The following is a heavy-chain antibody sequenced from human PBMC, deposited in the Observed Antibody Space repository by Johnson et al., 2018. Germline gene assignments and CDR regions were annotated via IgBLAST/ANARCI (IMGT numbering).Heavy chain of an antibody. V-gene: IGHV3-21*04. CDR2: ITSSSSYM. CDR1: GFTFSTYS. Sequence: VQLLESGGGLVKPGGSLRLACAASGFTFSTYSMNWVRQAPGKGLEWVSSITSSSSYMYYTDLVRGRFNISRDKAKNSRSLQMHSLRAEDTAVYYCARDLSRAGTTPAYYYYYGMDVWGQGTTVTVSS. D-gene: IGHD1-7*01. J-gene: IGHJ6*02. CDR3: ARDLSRAGTTPAYYYYYGMDV.